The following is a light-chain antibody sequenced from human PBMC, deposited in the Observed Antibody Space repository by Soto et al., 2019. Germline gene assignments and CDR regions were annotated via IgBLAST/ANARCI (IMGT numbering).Light chain of an antibody. V-gene: IGLV1-40*01. CDR1: SSNIGAGYD. CDR3: QSYDSSLSAVV. J-gene: IGLJ2*01. Sequence: QSVLTQPPSVSGAPGQRVTISCTGSSSNIGAGYDVKWYQQLPGTAPKLLIHGNSNRPSGVPDRFSGSKSGTSASPAITGLQAEDEADYYCQSYDSSLSAVVFGGGTKLTVL. CDR2: GNS.